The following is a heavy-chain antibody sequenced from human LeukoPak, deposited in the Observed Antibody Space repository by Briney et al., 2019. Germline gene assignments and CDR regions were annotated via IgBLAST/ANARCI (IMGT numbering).Heavy chain of an antibody. J-gene: IGHJ5*02. Sequence: ASVKVSCKASGYTFTSYDINWVRQATGQGLEWMGWMNPNSGNTGYAQKFQGRVTITRNTSISTAYMELSSLRSEDTAVYYCARAPSEMAAIEGWFDPWGQGTLVTVSS. CDR1: GYTFTSYD. D-gene: IGHD5-24*01. CDR2: MNPNSGNT. CDR3: ARAPSEMAAIEGWFDP. V-gene: IGHV1-8*03.